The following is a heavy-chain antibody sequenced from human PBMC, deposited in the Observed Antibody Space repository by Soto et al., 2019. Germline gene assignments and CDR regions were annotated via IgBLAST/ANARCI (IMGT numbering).Heavy chain of an antibody. CDR3: ASMGYHYGSGSYPLDY. Sequence: SETLFLTCTFFGGSIRSYYWTRILQPPGKGLEWIGFMYNSGSTHYNPSLKSRVTISLDTSKNQFSLNLRSVTAADTAVYYCASMGYHYGSGSYPLDYWGQGTLVTVSS. D-gene: IGHD3-10*01. CDR2: MYNSGST. J-gene: IGHJ4*02. V-gene: IGHV4-59*08. CDR1: GGSIRSYY.